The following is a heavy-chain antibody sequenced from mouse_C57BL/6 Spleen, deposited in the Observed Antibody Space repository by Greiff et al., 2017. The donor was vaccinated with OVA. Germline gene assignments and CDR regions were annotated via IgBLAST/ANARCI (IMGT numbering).Heavy chain of an antibody. CDR1: GYTFTSYW. CDR2: IDPSDSET. V-gene: IGHV1-52*01. Sequence: QVHVKQPGAELVRPGSSVKLSCKASGYTFTSYWMHWVKQRPIQGLEWIGNIDPSDSETHYNQKFKDKATLTVDKSSSTAYMQFSSLTSEDSAVYYCARWRGRLYYFDYWGKGTTLTVSS. D-gene: IGHD3-3*01. J-gene: IGHJ2*01. CDR3: ARWRGRLYYFDY.